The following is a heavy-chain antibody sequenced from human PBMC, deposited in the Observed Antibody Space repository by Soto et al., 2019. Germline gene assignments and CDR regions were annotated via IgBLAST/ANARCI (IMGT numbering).Heavy chain of an antibody. CDR2: MYDSGKT. Sequence: SETLSLTCSLSGASITSTTYFWAWIRQPPGKGLEWVGSMYDSGKTHYNPSLNSRTTISVNSSRNQFSLKVRSVTAADRAVYYCAKNLSRSGRFDYWGQGTVVTVSS. V-gene: IGHV4-39*01. J-gene: IGHJ4*02. CDR3: AKNLSRSGRFDY. CDR1: GASITSTTYF.